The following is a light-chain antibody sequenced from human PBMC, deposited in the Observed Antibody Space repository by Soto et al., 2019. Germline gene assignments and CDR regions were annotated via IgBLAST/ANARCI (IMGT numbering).Light chain of an antibody. CDR2: GAS. Sequence: ETLMTQSPPTLSVSPGERATLSCRASQSVNNNLAWYQQKLGQAPRVLIYGASTRATGIPARFTGSGSGTEFILTITSLQSEDSAVYYCQEYNTWPWTFGQGTKVDIK. CDR3: QEYNTWPWT. J-gene: IGKJ1*01. V-gene: IGKV3-15*01. CDR1: QSVNNN.